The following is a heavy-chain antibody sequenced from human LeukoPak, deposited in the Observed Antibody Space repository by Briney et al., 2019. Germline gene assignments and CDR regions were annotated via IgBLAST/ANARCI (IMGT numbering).Heavy chain of an antibody. Sequence: GGSLRLSCAASGFTFSSYGMHWVRQTPNKGLEWVAVISYDGSNKYYADSVKGRFTISRDNSKNTLYLQMNSLRAEDTAVYYCAKGDSSGYYYSAAHFDYWGQGTLVTVSS. J-gene: IGHJ4*02. CDR2: ISYDGSNK. CDR3: AKGDSSGYYYSAAHFDY. D-gene: IGHD3-22*01. V-gene: IGHV3-30*18. CDR1: GFTFSSYG.